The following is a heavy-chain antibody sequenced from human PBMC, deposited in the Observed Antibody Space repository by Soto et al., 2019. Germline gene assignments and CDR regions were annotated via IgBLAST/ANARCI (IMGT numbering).Heavy chain of an antibody. CDR2: IRDGGEST. CDR1: GFIFGNYM. J-gene: IGHJ3*02. V-gene: IGHV3-23*01. D-gene: IGHD2-15*01. CDR3: APHVHCSGGSCHYDAFDI. Sequence: EVQLLEWGGGLVQPGESLRLSCAVPGFIFGNYMMTWVRQAPGKGLEWVSTIRDGGESTYYADSVKGRFTISRDNSKNTLYLQMDILGVEDTAVYYCAPHVHCSGGSCHYDAFDIRGQGTMVTVSS.